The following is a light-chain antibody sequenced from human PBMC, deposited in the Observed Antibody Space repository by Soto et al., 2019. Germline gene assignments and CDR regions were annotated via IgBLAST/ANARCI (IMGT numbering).Light chain of an antibody. J-gene: IGKJ4*01. CDR3: QQYDSYPLT. CDR1: QSISSW. V-gene: IGKV1-5*03. CDR2: KAS. Sequence: DIQMTQSPSTLSASVGDRVTITCRASQSISSWLAWYQQKPGKAPNLLISKASSLESGVPSRFSGNGSGTEFTLTISSLQPDDFATYYCQQYDSYPLTFGGGTKVEIK.